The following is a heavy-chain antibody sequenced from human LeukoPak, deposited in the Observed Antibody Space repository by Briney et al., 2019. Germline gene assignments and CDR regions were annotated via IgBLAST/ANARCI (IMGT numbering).Heavy chain of an antibody. Sequence: LSGGSLRLSCAASGYTFSGYAMSWVRLPPGKGLQWVSSLSTSGGNTYYADSVRGRFTISRDNSQNTLYLQMDSLRAEDTAVYYCAKRSGASTYYFDYWGQGALLTVSS. D-gene: IGHD6-19*01. J-gene: IGHJ4*02. CDR3: AKRSGASTYYFDY. CDR1: GYTFSGYA. V-gene: IGHV3-23*01. CDR2: LSTSGGNT.